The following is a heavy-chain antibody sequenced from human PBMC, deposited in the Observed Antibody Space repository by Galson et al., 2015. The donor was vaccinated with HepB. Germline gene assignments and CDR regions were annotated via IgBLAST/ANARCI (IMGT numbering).Heavy chain of an antibody. CDR2: ITSSSNYI. V-gene: IGHV3-21*06. CDR3: ARGSYTGSRPDY. CDR1: GFTFSRYI. Sequence: SLRLSCAASGFTFSRYIMNWVRQAPGKGLEWVSTITSSSNYINYSDSVKGRFTISRDNAKSSLYLQMNSLRAEDTAVYYCARGSYTGSRPDYWGQGTLVTVSS. D-gene: IGHD1-26*01. J-gene: IGHJ4*02.